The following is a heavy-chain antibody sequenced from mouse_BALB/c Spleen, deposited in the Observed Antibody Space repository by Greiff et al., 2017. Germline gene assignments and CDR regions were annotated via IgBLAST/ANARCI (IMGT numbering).Heavy chain of an antibody. V-gene: IGHV3-8*02. J-gene: IGHJ3*01. CDR2: ISYSGST. CDR3: ARSFITTVVATRAWFAY. CDR1: GDSITSGY. D-gene: IGHD1-1*01. Sequence: EVKLVESGPSLVKPSQTLSLTCSVTGDSITSGYWNWIRKFPGNKLEYMGYISYSGSTYYNPSLKSRISITRDTSKNQYYLQLNSVTTEDTATYYCARSFITTVVATRAWFAYWGQGTLVTVSA.